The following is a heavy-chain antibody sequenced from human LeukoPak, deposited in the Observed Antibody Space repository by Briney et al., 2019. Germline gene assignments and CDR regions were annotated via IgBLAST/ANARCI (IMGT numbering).Heavy chain of an antibody. D-gene: IGHD3-16*01. J-gene: IGHJ4*02. Sequence: GGSLRLSCAASGFTFRSYAMCWVRQAPGKGLEWVSFISGNGDSTYYADSVKGRFTISRDNSRGTLYVQLDSLTAEDTAIYYCTQDRPGGFDYWRQGALVIVSP. CDR2: ISGNGDST. V-gene: IGHV3-23*01. CDR1: GFTFRSYA. CDR3: TQDRPGGFDY.